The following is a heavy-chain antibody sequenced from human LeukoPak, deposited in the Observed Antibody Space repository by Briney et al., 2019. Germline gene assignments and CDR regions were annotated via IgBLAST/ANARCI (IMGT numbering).Heavy chain of an antibody. CDR3: ARRGVPPAYPQYYYFDY. V-gene: IGHV3-48*03. D-gene: IGHD2-2*01. CDR2: ISSSGSII. Sequence: GGSLRLSCAASGFTFSSYEMNWVRQAPGKGLEWVSYISSSGSIIYYADSVKGRFTISRDNAKNSLYLQMNSPRADDTTVYYCARRGVPPAYPQYYYFDYWGQGTLVTVSS. J-gene: IGHJ4*02. CDR1: GFTFSSYE.